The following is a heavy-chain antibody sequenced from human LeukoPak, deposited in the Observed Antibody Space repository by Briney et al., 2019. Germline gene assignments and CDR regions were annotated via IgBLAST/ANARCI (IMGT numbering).Heavy chain of an antibody. CDR2: MNPNSGNT. CDR1: GYTFTSHH. J-gene: IGHJ4*02. V-gene: IGHV1-8*01. D-gene: IGHD1-1*01. CDR3: ARGRPTNLDGIY. Sequence: GASVRVSCKASGYTFTSHHINWVRQAAGQGLEWMGWMNPNSGNTAYAQKFQGGVTMTWDTSINTAYMELGSLRSEDTAVYYCARGRPTNLDGIYWGQGTLVTVSS.